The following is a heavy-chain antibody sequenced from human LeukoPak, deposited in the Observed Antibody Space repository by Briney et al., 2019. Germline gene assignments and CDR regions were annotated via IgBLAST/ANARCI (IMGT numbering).Heavy chain of an antibody. D-gene: IGHD3-22*01. CDR3: AKFAISAPYYYDSSGYDFDY. CDR2: IIPILGIA. J-gene: IGHJ4*02. V-gene: IGHV1-69*04. CDR1: GGTFSSYA. Sequence: GASVKVSCKASGGTFSSYAISWVRQAPGQGLEWMGRIIPILGIANYAQKFQGRVTITADKSTSTAYMELSSLRSEDTAVYYCAKFAISAPYYYDSSGYDFDYWGQGTLVTVSS.